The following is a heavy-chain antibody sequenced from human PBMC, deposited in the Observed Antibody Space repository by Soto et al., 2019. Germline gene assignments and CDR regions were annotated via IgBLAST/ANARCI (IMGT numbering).Heavy chain of an antibody. CDR1: GYSFTDYF. V-gene: IGHV1-46*01. Sequence: ASVKVSCKTSGYSFTDYFIHWVRQAPGQGLEWMGIINPNADTTNYAQKFQGRVTVTRDTSTSTVYMEFRSLRSEDTAVYFCAREFGGSRVFDHWGQGTLVTVPQ. CDR2: INPNADTT. D-gene: IGHD1-26*01. CDR3: AREFGGSRVFDH. J-gene: IGHJ4*02.